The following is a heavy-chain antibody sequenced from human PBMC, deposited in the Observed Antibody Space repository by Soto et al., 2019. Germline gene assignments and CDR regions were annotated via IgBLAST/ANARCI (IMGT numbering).Heavy chain of an antibody. CDR2: ISSGGSNR. V-gene: IGHV3-11*01. CDR3: ARNPHCTDGSCYSDF. J-gene: IGHJ4*02. D-gene: IGHD2-8*01. CDR1: AFTFRDYY. Sequence: GGSLRLSCAASAFTFRDYYMSWIRQAPGKGLEWVSYISSGGSNRNYADSVEGRFSISRDNAKNSLYLQMNSLRAEDTAVYYFARNPHCTDGSCYSDFWGQGTLVTVSS.